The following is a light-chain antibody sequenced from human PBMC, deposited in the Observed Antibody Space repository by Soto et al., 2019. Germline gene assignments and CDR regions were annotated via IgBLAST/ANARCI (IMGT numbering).Light chain of an antibody. CDR1: SSDVGGYNY. CDR3: SSYTSSSTPS. J-gene: IGLJ2*01. V-gene: IGLV2-14*01. Sequence: QSALTQPASVSGSPGQSITISCTGTSSDVGGYNYVSWYQQHPGKAPKLMIYDVSNRPSGVSNRFSGSKSGNTASLTISGLQAEDGADYYCSSYTSSSTPSFGGGTKLTVL. CDR2: DVS.